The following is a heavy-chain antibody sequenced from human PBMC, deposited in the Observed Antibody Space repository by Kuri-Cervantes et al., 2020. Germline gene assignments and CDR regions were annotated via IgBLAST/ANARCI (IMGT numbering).Heavy chain of an antibody. J-gene: IGHJ4*02. CDR2: IYYSGST. Sequence: GSLRLSCTVSGGSVSSSSYYWGWIRQPPGKGLEWIGSIYYSGSTYYNPSLKSRVTISVDTSKNQFSLKLSSVTAADTAVYYCARMTAKICQPLLHWGQGTLVTVSS. CDR1: GGSVSSSSYY. CDR3: ARMTAKICQPLLH. V-gene: IGHV4-39*07. D-gene: IGHD2-21*02.